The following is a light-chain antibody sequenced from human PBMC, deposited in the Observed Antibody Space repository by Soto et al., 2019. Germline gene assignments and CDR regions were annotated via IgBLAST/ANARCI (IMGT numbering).Light chain of an antibody. CDR3: QHRMNWPLT. CDR2: DAS. CDR1: QTVSSY. V-gene: IGKV3-11*01. J-gene: IGKJ5*01. Sequence: EIVLTQSPGTLSLSPEERSTLSCRASQTVSSYLLWYQQKAGQAPRLLIYDASNRASGTPARFSGSGSETDFTLTISSLEPEDFAVYYCQHRMNWPLTFGQGTRLEIK.